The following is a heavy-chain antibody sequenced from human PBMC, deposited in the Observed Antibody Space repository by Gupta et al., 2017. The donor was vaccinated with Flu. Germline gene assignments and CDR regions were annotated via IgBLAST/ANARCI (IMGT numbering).Heavy chain of an antibody. Sequence: EVQLVASGGGLVQPGGSLRLTCVISGFTFSDSHMNWIRQAAGKGLEGMAYIGSGGNTDYADSGRGRFTISRDNARDSLFLQMNGLRDEDTARDYCERDLKWAFILWGQGAQGTVSS. J-gene: IGHJ4*02. V-gene: IGHV3-48*02. CDR1: GFTFSDSH. D-gene: IGHD1-26*01. CDR3: ERDLKWAFIL. CDR2: IGSGGNT.